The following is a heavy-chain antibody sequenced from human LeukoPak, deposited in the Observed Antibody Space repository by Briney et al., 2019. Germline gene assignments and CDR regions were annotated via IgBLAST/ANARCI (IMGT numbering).Heavy chain of an antibody. D-gene: IGHD1-26*01. CDR2: ISIDGSNT. CDR1: GFTFSSYW. CDR3: TRDMQGSRLYLVGSQND. V-gene: IGHV3-74*01. J-gene: IGHJ4*02. Sequence: QSGGSLGLSCAASGFTFSSYWMNWVRQVPGKGLVWVSRISIDGSNTNYAESVKGRFTISRDNAMNTLYLQMNSLRAEDSALYYCTRDMQGSRLYLVGSQNDWGQGTLVTVSS.